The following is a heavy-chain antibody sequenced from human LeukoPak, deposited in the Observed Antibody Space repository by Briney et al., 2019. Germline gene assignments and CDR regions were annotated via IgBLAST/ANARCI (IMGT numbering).Heavy chain of an antibody. CDR1: GYTFTGYY. Sequence: ASVKVSCKASGYTFTGYYMHWVRQAPGQGLERMGWINPNSGGTNYAQKFQGRVTMTRDTSISTAYMELSRLRSDDTAVYYCARPYLVGATTPVVYWGQGTLVTVSS. D-gene: IGHD1-26*01. CDR3: ARPYLVGATTPVVY. CDR2: INPNSGGT. V-gene: IGHV1-2*02. J-gene: IGHJ4*02.